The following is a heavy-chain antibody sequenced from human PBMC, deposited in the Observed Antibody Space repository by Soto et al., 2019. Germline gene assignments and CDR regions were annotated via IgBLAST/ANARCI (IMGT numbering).Heavy chain of an antibody. CDR3: ARGRNGIAARHYSSYGMDD. D-gene: IGHD6-13*01. CDR2: ISPIFGTA. V-gene: IGHV1-69*06. J-gene: IGHJ6*02. Sequence: ASVKVSCKACGGTFSSYAISWVGQAPGQGREWMGGISPIFGTANYAQKLQGRVTITADTSTSTAYMELSSLRSEDTAVYYCARGRNGIAARHYSSYGMDDWGQGTRVTVSS. CDR1: GGTFSSYA.